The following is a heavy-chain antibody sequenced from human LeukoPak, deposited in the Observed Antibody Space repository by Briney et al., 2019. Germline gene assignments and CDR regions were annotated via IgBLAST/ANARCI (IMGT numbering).Heavy chain of an antibody. V-gene: IGHV3-23*01. Sequence: GGSLRLSCAASGFTFSSYAMYWVRQAPGKGLEWVSGIFGSGGSTHYADSVKGRFTISRDNSKNTVYLQMNSPRDEDTALYYCAIMHGYYDGSGYWVQWGQGTLVTVSS. CDR3: AIMHGYYDGSGYWVQ. D-gene: IGHD3-22*01. CDR2: IFGSGGST. J-gene: IGHJ4*02. CDR1: GFTFSSYA.